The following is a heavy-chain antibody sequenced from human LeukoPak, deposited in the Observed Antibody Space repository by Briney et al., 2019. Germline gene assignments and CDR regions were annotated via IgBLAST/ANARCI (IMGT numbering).Heavy chain of an antibody. J-gene: IGHJ5*02. D-gene: IGHD3-22*01. CDR2: ISSSGSTI. V-gene: IGHV3-11*04. CDR1: GFTFSDYY. Sequence: GGSLRLSCAASGFTFSDYYMSWIRQAPGKGLEWVSYISSSGSTIYYADSVKGRFTISRDNAKNSLYLQMNSLRAEDTAVYYCARDGLRTVRGIVVVITVNWFDPWGQGTLVTVSS. CDR3: ARDGLRTVRGIVVVITVNWFDP.